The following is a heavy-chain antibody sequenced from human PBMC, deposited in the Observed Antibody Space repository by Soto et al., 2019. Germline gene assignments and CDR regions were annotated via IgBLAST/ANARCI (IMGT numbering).Heavy chain of an antibody. CDR2: ISGSGGST. D-gene: IGHD2-15*01. Sequence: KVLDWVSAISGSGGSTYYADSVKGRFNITRDNSKNTLYLQMKSLGAEDRAVYYFEFFFFQAEDGIRDTVPVSAFLLNRSSDL. J-gene: IGHJ2*01. CDR3: EFFFFQAEDGIRDTVPVSAFLLNRSSDL. V-gene: IGHV3-23*01.